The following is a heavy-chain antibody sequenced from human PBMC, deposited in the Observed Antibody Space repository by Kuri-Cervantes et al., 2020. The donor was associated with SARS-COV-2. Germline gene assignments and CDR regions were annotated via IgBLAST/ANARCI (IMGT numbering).Heavy chain of an antibody. V-gene: IGHV3-53*01. J-gene: IGHJ6*02. CDR2: IYSGGST. Sequence: GGSLRLSCAASGFTVSSNYMSWVRQAPGKGLEWVSVIYSGGSTYYADSVKGRFTISRDNSKNTLYLQMNSLRAEDTAVYYCARRDYYYYYGVDVWGQGTTVTVSS. CDR3: ARRDYYYYYGVDV. CDR1: GFTVSSNY.